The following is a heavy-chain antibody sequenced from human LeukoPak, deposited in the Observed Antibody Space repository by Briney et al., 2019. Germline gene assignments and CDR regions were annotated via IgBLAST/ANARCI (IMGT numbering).Heavy chain of an antibody. CDR1: GGSISSGGYS. CDR3: ARAGSRATNDAFDI. J-gene: IGHJ3*02. CDR2: IYHSGGT. V-gene: IGHV4-30-2*01. D-gene: IGHD1-26*01. Sequence: KPSQTLSLTCAVSGGSISSGGYSWSWIRQPPGKGLEWIGYIYHSGGTYYNPSLKSRVTISVDRSKNQFSLKLSSVTAADTAVYYCARAGSRATNDAFDIWGQGTMVTVSS.